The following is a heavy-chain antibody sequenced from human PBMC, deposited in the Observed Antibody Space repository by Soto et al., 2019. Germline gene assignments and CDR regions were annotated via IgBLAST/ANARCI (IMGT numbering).Heavy chain of an antibody. D-gene: IGHD6-13*01. V-gene: IGHV4-34*01. Sequence: NPSETLSLTCAVYGGSFSGYYWSWIRQPPGKGLEWIGEINHSGSTNYNPSLKSRVTISVDTSKNQFSLKLSSVTAADTAVYYCARVKGAAAGYKDYWGQGTLVTVSS. CDR2: INHSGST. J-gene: IGHJ4*02. CDR1: GGSFSGYY. CDR3: ARVKGAAAGYKDY.